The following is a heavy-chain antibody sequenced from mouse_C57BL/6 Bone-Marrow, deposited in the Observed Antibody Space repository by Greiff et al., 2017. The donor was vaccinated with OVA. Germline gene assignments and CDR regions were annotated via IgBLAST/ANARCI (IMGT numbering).Heavy chain of an antibody. J-gene: IGHJ2*01. Sequence: VKLLQSGAELMKPGASVKLSCKATGYTFTGYWIDWVKQRPGHGLEWIGEILPGSGSTNYNEKFKGKATFTADTSSNTASMQLSSLPSEDAAIYYSGNDGYYFDYWGQGTTLTVSS. V-gene: IGHV1-9*01. D-gene: IGHD2-3*01. CDR2: ILPGSGST. CDR3: GNDGYYFDY. CDR1: GYTFTGYW.